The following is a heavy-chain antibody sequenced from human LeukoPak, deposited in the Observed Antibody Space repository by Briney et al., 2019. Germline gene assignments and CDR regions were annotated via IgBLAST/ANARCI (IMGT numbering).Heavy chain of an antibody. V-gene: IGHV1-2*02. Sequence: ASVKLCFKASGYTFTGYYMHWVRQAPGQGLEWMGWINPNSGGTNYAQKFQGRVTMTRDTSISTAYMELSRLRSDDTAVYYCARDPVSDIVVVPAARYYYYYYMDVWGKGTTVTVSS. CDR2: INPNSGGT. J-gene: IGHJ6*03. CDR1: GYTFTGYY. D-gene: IGHD2-2*01. CDR3: ARDPVSDIVVVPAARYYYYYYMDV.